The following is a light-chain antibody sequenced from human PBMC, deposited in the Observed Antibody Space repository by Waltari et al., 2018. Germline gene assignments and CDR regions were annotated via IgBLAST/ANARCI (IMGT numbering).Light chain of an antibody. CDR1: SSNIGPHS. J-gene: IGLJ3*02. CDR2: SSD. V-gene: IGLV1-47*01. Sequence: QSVLTQPPSASGTPGQRVTISCYGSSSNIGPHSVNWYQQLPGTAPKLLIYSSDQRPSGVPDRFSASKSGTSASLAISGLRSEDEADYYCVAWDDNSLSGLFGGGTKVTVL. CDR3: VAWDDNSLSGL.